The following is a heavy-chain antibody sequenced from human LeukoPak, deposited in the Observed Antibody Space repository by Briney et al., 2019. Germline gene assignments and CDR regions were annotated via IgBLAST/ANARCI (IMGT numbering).Heavy chain of an antibody. Sequence: ASVKVSCKASGYTFTTYYIHWVRQAPGQGLEWMGIINPSDGSTSYAQKFQGRVTMTRDTSTSTVYMDLSSLRSEDTAVYYCARDLKGRGELLGYWGQGTLVTVSS. D-gene: IGHD1-26*01. CDR2: INPSDGST. CDR1: GYTFTTYY. CDR3: ARDLKGRGELLGY. J-gene: IGHJ4*02. V-gene: IGHV1-46*01.